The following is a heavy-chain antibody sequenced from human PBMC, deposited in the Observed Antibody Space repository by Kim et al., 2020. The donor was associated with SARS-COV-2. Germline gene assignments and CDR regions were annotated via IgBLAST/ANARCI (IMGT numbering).Heavy chain of an antibody. CDR1: GFTVDNNY. D-gene: IGHD1-20*01. J-gene: IGHJ4*02. Sequence: GGSLRLSCAASGFTVDNNYMSWVRQAPGKGLEWVSVIYSAGTTYYADSVKGRFTISRDNSKNTLYLQMNSLRADDTAVYYCALHRNGPVGIWGQGTLVTVSS. CDR3: ALHRNGPVGI. CDR2: IYSAGTT. V-gene: IGHV3-53*01.